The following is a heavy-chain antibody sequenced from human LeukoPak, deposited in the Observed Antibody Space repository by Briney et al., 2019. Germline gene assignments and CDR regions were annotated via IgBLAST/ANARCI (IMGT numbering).Heavy chain of an antibody. J-gene: IGHJ4*02. CDR1: GYSISSGYY. CDR2: IYHSGST. V-gene: IGHV4-38-2*02. CDR3: ARRSLAAAGLYFDY. D-gene: IGHD6-13*01. Sequence: SETLSLTCTVSGYSISSGYYWGWIRQPPGKGLEWIGSIYHSGSTYYNPSLKSRVTISVDTSKNQFSLKLSSVTAADTAVYYCARRSLAAAGLYFDYWGQGTLVTVSS.